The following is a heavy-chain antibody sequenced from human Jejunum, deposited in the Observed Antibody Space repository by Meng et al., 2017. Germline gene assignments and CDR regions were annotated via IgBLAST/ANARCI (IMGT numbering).Heavy chain of an antibody. CDR1: GFTFSNYA. CDR2: ISGSGSST. J-gene: IGHJ4*02. Sequence: GESLKISCAASGFTFSNYAMSWVRQAPGKGLEWVSTISGSGSSTYYADSVKGRFTISRDNSKNTLYLQMNRLRAEDTAVYYCAKEVCGSGWYHSSYFDYWGQGTLVTVSS. CDR3: AKEVCGSGWYHSSYFDY. V-gene: IGHV3-23*01. D-gene: IGHD6-19*01.